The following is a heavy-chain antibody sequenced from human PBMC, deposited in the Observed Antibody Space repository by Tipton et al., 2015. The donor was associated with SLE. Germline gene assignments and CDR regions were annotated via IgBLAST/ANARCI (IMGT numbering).Heavy chain of an antibody. J-gene: IGHJ4*02. CDR3: ARGRVDYIRGTYRPSSFDY. Sequence: TLSLTCGVYGGSFSGYLWTWIRQAPGKGLEWIGEVNHSGSTNYNPSLKSRVSISVDTSKNQISLKLNSVTAADTAVYYCARGRVDYIRGTYRPSSFDYWGQGTQVTVSS. CDR2: VNHSGST. D-gene: IGHD3-16*02. V-gene: IGHV4-34*01. CDR1: GGSFSGYL.